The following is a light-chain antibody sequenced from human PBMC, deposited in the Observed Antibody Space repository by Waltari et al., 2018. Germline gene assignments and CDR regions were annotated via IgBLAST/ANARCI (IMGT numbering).Light chain of an antibody. CDR1: SSDVGAYTY. J-gene: IGLJ3*02. V-gene: IGLV2-14*03. CDR3: SSFTRASSWV. Sequence: HSALAQPASVSGSPGQSITISCTGTSSDVGAYTYVSWYQQHPGKAPRLMLYDVNNRPSGVSYRFSGSKSGNTASLTISGLQAEDESDYYCSSFTRASSWVFGGGTKLTV. CDR2: DVN.